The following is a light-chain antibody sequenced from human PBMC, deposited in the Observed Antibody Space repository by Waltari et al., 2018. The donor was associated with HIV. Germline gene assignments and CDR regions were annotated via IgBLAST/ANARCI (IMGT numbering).Light chain of an antibody. CDR3: LLYYGGAWV. CDR2: GTT. Sequence: HTVVTQEPSLTVSPGGTVTLTCAHSTGPVTSGSSPNWFQQKPGHSPRALNYGTTNKHSWTPARFSASLLGGKAALTLSGVQPEDEAEYYCLLYYGGAWVFGGGTKLTVL. J-gene: IGLJ3*02. V-gene: IGLV7-43*01. CDR1: TGPVTSGSS.